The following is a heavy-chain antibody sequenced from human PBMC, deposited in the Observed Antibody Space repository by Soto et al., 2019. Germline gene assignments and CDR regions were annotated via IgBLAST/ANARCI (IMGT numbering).Heavy chain of an antibody. CDR3: ASSAGHPGDFFYYNGMDV. D-gene: IGHD3-10*01. CDR1: NDSIRSGTYY. V-gene: IGHV4-39*07. CDR2: LSYLGTT. Sequence: SETLSLTCTVSNDSIRSGTYYWAWIRQPPGRGLEWMGSLSYLGTTDYNPSLKSRVTISKDASKNQFSLKLTSVTAADTAVYYCASSAGHPGDFFYYNGMDVWGQGTTVTVSS. J-gene: IGHJ6*02.